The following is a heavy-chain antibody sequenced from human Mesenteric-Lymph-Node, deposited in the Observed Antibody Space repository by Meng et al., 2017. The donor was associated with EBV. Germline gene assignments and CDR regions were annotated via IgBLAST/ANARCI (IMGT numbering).Heavy chain of an antibody. D-gene: IGHD3-10*01. CDR1: GFTFSTYA. CDR2: ISGGGDST. Sequence: EVQLLESGGGLVQPGGSLRLSCAAPGFTFSTYAMSWVRQAPGKGLEWVSAISGGGDSTYYADYVKGRFTISRDNSNNTLYLQMNSLRAEDTAVYYCAKDRDYGSGSYYPFDYWGQGTLVTVSS. CDR3: AKDRDYGSGSYYPFDY. V-gene: IGHV3-23*01. J-gene: IGHJ4*02.